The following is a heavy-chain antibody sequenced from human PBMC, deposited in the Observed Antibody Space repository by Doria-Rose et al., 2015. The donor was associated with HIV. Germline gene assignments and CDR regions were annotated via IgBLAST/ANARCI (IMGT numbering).Heavy chain of an antibody. J-gene: IGHJ4*02. CDR1: GVSLSSPGMG. CDR2: IPSDDER. D-gene: IGHD6-13*01. Sequence: QVQLVQSGPVLVKPTETLTLTCTVSGVSLSSPGMGVSWIRQPPGKALEWLANIPSDDERFSKSSLKSRLTISRVTSKSQVVLTMTDMDPVDTATYYCARIKSSRWYHKYYFDFWGQGTLVIVSA. V-gene: IGHV2-26*01. CDR3: ARIKSSRWYHKYYFDF.